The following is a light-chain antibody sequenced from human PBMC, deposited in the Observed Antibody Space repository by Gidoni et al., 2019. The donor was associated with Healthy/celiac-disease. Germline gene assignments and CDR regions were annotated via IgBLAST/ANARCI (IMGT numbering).Light chain of an antibody. CDR2: AAS. Sequence: DIQMTQSPSSLSASVGDRVTLTCRASQGISNYVAWFQQKPGKAPMSLIYAASSVQSGVPSKFSGSASGTDFTLTISLLHPEDFATYYCQQYNSYPYTFGQGTKLEIK. V-gene: IGKV1-16*02. CDR3: QQYNSYPYT. J-gene: IGKJ2*01. CDR1: QGISNY.